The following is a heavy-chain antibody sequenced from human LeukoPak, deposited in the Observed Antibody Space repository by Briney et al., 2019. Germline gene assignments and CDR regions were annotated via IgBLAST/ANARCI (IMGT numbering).Heavy chain of an antibody. Sequence: SKTLSLTCTVSGGSISSSSYYWGWIRQPPGKGLEWIGEINHSGSTNYNPSLKSRVTISVDTSKNQFSLKLSSVTAADTAVYYCARGRFLDYYYYYMDVWGKGTTVTVSS. CDR1: GGSISSSSYY. D-gene: IGHD2/OR15-2a*01. CDR3: ARGRFLDYYYYYMDV. CDR2: INHSGST. J-gene: IGHJ6*03. V-gene: IGHV4-39*07.